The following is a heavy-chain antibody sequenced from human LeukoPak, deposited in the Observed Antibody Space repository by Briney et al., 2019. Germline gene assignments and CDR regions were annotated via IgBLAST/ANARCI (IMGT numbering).Heavy chain of an antibody. J-gene: IGHJ4*02. CDR1: GGSVTSTNW. D-gene: IGHD3-3*01. V-gene: IGHV4-4*02. Sequence: SGTLSLTCGVSGGSVTSTNWWTWVRQPPGKGLEWIGEVHLDGRTNYNPSLKSRLTISVDLSENHISLKLTSATAADTAVYYCAREGGFFRPLDYSGQGTLVTVSS. CDR3: AREGGFFRPLDY. CDR2: VHLDGRT.